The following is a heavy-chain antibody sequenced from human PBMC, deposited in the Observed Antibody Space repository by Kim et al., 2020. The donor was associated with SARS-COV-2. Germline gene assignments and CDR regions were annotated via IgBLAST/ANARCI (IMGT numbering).Heavy chain of an antibody. J-gene: IGHJ4*02. V-gene: IGHV3-15*01. Sequence: DGGTTEYAAPVEGRFIISRDDSKNTVYLQMDSLKTDDTAVYYCTAGTVTGVWGRGALVTVSS. CDR3: TAGTVTGV. D-gene: IGHD3-10*01. CDR2: DGGTT.